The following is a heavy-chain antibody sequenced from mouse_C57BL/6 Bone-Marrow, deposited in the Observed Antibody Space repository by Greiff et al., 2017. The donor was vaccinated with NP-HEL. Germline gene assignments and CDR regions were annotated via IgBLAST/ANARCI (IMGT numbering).Heavy chain of an antibody. Sequence: VQLHQSGAALVTPGASVKISCKASGYAFSSYWMNWVKQSPGKGLDWIGQIYPGDGDPKYTGKFKCKATLTADTSSSTAYMQLSSLTSEDSAVYFCAKDWNYFDYWGQGTTLTVSS. CDR3: AKDWNYFDY. CDR2: IYPGDGDP. CDR1: GYAFSSYW. J-gene: IGHJ2*01. V-gene: IGHV1-80*01. D-gene: IGHD4-1*01.